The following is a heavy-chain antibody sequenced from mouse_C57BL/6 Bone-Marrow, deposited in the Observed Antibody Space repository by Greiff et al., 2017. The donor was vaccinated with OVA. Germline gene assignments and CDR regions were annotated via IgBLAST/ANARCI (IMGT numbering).Heavy chain of an antibody. D-gene: IGHD2-5*01. J-gene: IGHJ4*01. CDR1: GYTFTSYW. CDR2: IDPSDSYT. Sequence: VQLVESGAELVMPGASVKLSCKASGYTFTSYWMHWVKQRPGQGLEWIGEIDPSDSYTNYTQKFKGKSTLTVDTSSRTAYLQLSSLTSEDSAVYDGARSNYDYDARDYWGRGTAVTVSS. V-gene: IGHV1-69*01. CDR3: ARSNYDYDARDY.